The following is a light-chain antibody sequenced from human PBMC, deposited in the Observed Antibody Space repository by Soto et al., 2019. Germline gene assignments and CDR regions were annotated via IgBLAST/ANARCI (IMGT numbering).Light chain of an antibody. J-gene: IGLJ1*01. V-gene: IGLV1-47*01. CDR3: ATWDDSLSGFV. Sequence: QPALTQAPSVSGTPGQRVTISCSGSSANIGSNSVYWYQHLTGTAPKLLIYRNNQRPSGVPDRISGSKSDTSASLAISGLRSEDEADYYCATWDDSLSGFVFGTGTKVTVL. CDR2: RNN. CDR1: SANIGSNS.